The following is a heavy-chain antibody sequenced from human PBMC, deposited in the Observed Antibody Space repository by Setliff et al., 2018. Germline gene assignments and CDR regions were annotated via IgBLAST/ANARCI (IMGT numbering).Heavy chain of an antibody. V-gene: IGHV7-4-1*02. D-gene: IGHD2-2*01. J-gene: IGHJ4*02. Sequence: PEASVKVSCKASGYTFTSYAMNWVRQAPGQGLEWMGWINTNTGNPTYAQGFTGRFVFSLDTSVSTAYLQISSLKAEDTAVYYCARIVCSSTSCSRFGYWGQGTLVTSPQ. CDR3: ARIVCSSTSCSRFGY. CDR2: INTNTGNP. CDR1: GYTFTSYA.